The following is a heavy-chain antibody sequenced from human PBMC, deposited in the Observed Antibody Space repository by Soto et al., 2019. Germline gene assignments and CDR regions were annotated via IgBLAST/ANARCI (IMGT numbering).Heavy chain of an antibody. CDR2: IKEDGSEI. CDR1: GFNVMSYL. V-gene: IGHV3-7*01. J-gene: IGHJ4*02. CDR3: ARDIGFDYVN. D-gene: IGHD3-16*01. Sequence: PGGSLRLSCAVSGFNVMSYLMSWVRQSPGKGLEWVASIKEDGSEIYYLHSVRGRFSISRDSAGNALHLTMNYLSAEDTGLYFCARDIGFDYVNWGQGTLVTVSS.